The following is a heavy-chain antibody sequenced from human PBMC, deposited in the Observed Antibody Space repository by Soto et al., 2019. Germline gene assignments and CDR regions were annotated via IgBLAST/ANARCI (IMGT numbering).Heavy chain of an antibody. J-gene: IGHJ6*02. CDR3: ASSVAKYYYYGMDV. CDR1: GGTFSSYA. CDR2: IIPIFGTA. V-gene: IGHV1-69*12. D-gene: IGHD5-12*01. Sequence: QVQLVQSGAEVKKPGSSVKVSCKASGGTFSSYAISWVRQAPGQGLEWKGGIIPIFGTANYAQKFQGRVTIYADESTSAAYMELSSLRSEDTDVYYCASSVAKYYYYGMDVWGQGTTVTVSS.